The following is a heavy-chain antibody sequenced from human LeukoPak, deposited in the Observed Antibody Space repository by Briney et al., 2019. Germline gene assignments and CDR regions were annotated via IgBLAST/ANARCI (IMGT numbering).Heavy chain of an antibody. D-gene: IGHD6-13*01. V-gene: IGHV4-30-4*01. J-gene: IGHJ6*02. Sequence: PSQTLSLTCTVSGGSISSGDYYWSWIRQRPGKGLEWIGYIYYSGSTYYNPSLKSRVTISVDTSKNQFSLKLSSVTAADTAVYYCARDRGSSSWFYYYYGMDVWGQGTTVTVSS. CDR3: ARDRGSSSWFYYYYGMDV. CDR2: IYYSGST. CDR1: GGSISSGDYY.